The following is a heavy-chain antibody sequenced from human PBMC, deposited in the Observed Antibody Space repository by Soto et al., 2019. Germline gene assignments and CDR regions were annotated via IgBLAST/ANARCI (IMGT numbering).Heavy chain of an antibody. CDR1: GGSISSSSYY. V-gene: IGHV4-39*07. CDR2: VYYSGST. D-gene: IGHD3-3*01. J-gene: IGHJ4*02. CDR3: AASISIFGVVPV. Sequence: PSETLSLTCTVSGGSISSSSYYWGWIRQPPGKGLEWIGSVYYSGSTNYNPSLKSRVTISVDTSKNQFSLKLRSVTAADTSVYYCAASISIFGVVPVWGQGTLVTVSS.